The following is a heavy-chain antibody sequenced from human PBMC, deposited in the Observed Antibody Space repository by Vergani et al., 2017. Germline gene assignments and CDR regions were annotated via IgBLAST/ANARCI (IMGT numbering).Heavy chain of an antibody. CDR3: ARAHQQGGKSIDAVDI. D-gene: IGHD3-16*01. Sequence: QVQLQESGPGLVKPSETLSLTCTVSGGSISSYYWSWIRQPAGKGLEWIGRIYTSGSTNYNPSLKSRVTMSVDTSKNQFSLKLSSVTAADTAVYYCARAHQQGGKSIDAVDIWGQGTMVTVSS. J-gene: IGHJ3*02. CDR1: GGSISSYY. V-gene: IGHV4-4*07. CDR2: IYTSGST.